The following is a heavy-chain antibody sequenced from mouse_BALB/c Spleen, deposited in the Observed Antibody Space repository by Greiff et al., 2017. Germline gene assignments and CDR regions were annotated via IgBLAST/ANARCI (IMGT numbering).Heavy chain of an antibody. Sequence: EVQLQQPGAELVMPGASVKMSCKASGYTFTDYWMHWVKQRPGQGLEWIGAIYPGNSDTSYNQKFKGKAKLTAVTSASTAYMELSSLTNEDSAVYYCTPFITTDYAMDYWGQGTSVTVSS. J-gene: IGHJ4*01. CDR3: TPFITTDYAMDY. CDR1: GYTFTDYW. V-gene: IGHV1-5*01. CDR2: IYPGNSDT. D-gene: IGHD1-1*01.